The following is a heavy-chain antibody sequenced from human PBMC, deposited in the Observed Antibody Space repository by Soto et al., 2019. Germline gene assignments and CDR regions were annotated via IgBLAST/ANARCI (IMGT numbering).Heavy chain of an antibody. V-gene: IGHV1-2*02. Sequence: ASVKVSCKASGYTLSDYFIHWVRQAPGQGLEWMGWINPDSGTPYYAQKFKGRVTMTRDTSLGTAYLALNRLAYDDTAVYYCARSDDLWGPGTLVTVSS. CDR3: ARSDDL. CDR2: INPDSGTP. J-gene: IGHJ4*02. CDR1: GYTLSDYF.